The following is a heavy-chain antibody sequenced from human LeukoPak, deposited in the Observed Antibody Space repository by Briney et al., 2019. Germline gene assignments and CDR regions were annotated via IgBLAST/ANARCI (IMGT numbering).Heavy chain of an antibody. CDR2: INSDGSWT. D-gene: IGHD2/OR15-2a*01. J-gene: IGHJ4*02. CDR3: VSFYETY. Sequence: GGSLRLSCAASGFNFSYTWMNWVRQVPGKGLVWVSHINSDGSWTSYADSVKGRFTISKDNAKNTVYLQMNSLRAEDTAVYYCVSFYETYWGRGTLVTVSS. V-gene: IGHV3-74*01. CDR1: GFNFSYTW.